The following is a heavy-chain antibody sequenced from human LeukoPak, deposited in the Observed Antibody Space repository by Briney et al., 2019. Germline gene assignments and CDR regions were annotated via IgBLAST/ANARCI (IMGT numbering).Heavy chain of an antibody. CDR1: GDTFTISG. CDR2: ISAYNGNT. D-gene: IGHD5-12*01. CDR3: ARDVGIVATIWNFDY. V-gene: IGHV1-18*01. Sequence: ASVKVSCRASGDTFTISGISWVRQAPGQGLEWMGWISAYNGNTNYAQKLQGRVTMTTDTSTSTAYMELRSLRSDDTAVYYCARDVGIVATIWNFDYWGQGTLVTVSS. J-gene: IGHJ4*02.